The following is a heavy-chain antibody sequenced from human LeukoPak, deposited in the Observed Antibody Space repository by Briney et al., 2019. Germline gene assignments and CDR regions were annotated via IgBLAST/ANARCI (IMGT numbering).Heavy chain of an antibody. V-gene: IGHV4-34*01. CDR1: GGSFSGYY. CDR3: ARGRSSSWYIGFDY. D-gene: IGHD6-13*01. CDR2: INHSGST. Sequence: PSETLSLTCAVYGGSFSGYYWSWIRQPPGKGLEWIGEINHSGSTNYSPSLKSRVTISVDTSKNQFSLKLSSVTAADTAVYYCARGRSSSWYIGFDYWGQGTLVTVSS. J-gene: IGHJ4*02.